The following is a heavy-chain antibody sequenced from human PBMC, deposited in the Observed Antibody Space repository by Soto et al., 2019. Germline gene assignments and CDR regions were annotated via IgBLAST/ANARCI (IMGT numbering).Heavy chain of an antibody. J-gene: IGHJ3*02. CDR1: GFTFGNAC. D-gene: IGHD4-17*01. CDR2: FKSKTDGGTT. CDR3: TTDDDYGTGSSFDI. V-gene: IGHV3-15*02. Sequence: EVQLVESGGALPRQGGTLTFSGPTSGFTFGNACLSWVRQAPGKGREWVGRFKSKTDGGTTDYAAPVKARFTISKDDSKNTLYLQMNSLKTEYTALYYCTTDDDYGTGSSFDIWGQGTMVAVSS.